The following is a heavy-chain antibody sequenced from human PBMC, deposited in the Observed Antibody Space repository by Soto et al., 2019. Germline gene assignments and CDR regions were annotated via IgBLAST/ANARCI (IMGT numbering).Heavy chain of an antibody. Sequence: SETLSLTCTVSGSSIRSYYWIWIRQPPGKGLEWIGYIYYSGSTNYNPSLKSRVTISVDTSKNQFSLKLSSVTAADTAVYYCARAHKAGPIDYWGQGTLVTVSS. D-gene: IGHD6-13*01. CDR3: ARAHKAGPIDY. J-gene: IGHJ4*02. CDR1: GSSIRSYY. V-gene: IGHV4-59*01. CDR2: IYYSGST.